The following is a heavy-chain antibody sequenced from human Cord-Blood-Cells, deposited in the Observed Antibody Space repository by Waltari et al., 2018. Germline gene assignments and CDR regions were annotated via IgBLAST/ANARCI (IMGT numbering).Heavy chain of an antibody. CDR2: ISYDGSNK. V-gene: IGHV3-30*18. D-gene: IGHD6-6*01. J-gene: IGHJ4*02. Sequence: QVQLVESGGGVVQPGRSLRLPCAASGFTFSSYGMPWVRQTPGKGLEWVAVISYDGSNKYYADSVKGRFTISRDNSKNTLYLQMNSLRAEDTAVYYCAKEGYSSSSGFDYWGQGTLVTVSS. CDR3: AKEGYSSSSGFDY. CDR1: GFTFSSYG.